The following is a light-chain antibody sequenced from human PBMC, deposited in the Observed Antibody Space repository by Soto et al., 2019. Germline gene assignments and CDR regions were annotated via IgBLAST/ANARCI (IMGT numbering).Light chain of an antibody. CDR3: AAWDDSLNMV. Sequence: QSVLTQPPSASGTPGQRVTISCSGSSSNIGNNYVYWYQHLPGTAPKLLIYSNNQRPSGVPDRFSASKSGSSASLAISGLRSEDEDDYYCAAWDDSLNMVFGGG. V-gene: IGLV1-47*02. CDR2: SNN. CDR1: SSNIGNNY. J-gene: IGLJ2*01.